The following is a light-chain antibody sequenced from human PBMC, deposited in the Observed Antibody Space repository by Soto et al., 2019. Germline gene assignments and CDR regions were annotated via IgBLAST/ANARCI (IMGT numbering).Light chain of an antibody. J-gene: IGKJ1*01. CDR3: QQNGRSPWT. V-gene: IGKV3-20*01. Sequence: EVVWSQSPGTRAFPPGERATLSWRVSQSGITRYLARYQQKSGQAPRLVIYVTSSRSSGIQDRFRDSGSGQDFTLTISRLEPEDFAVYYCQQNGRSPWTFGPGNKVAI. CDR1: QSGITRY. CDR2: VTS.